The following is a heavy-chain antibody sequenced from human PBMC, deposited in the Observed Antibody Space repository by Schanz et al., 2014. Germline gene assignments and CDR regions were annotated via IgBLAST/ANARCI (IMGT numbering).Heavy chain of an antibody. D-gene: IGHD6-19*01. CDR2: IYSDGRT. CDR3: ARDRVQYSSGWYSDS. Sequence: VVESGGGLVQPGGSLRLSCAASGFTFSSYSMNWVRQAPGKGLEWVSVIYSDGRTYYGDSVKGRFTISRDNAKNSLYLQMNSLRAEDTAVYYCARDRVQYSSGWYSDSWGQGTLVTVSS. CDR1: GFTFSSYS. V-gene: IGHV3-66*01. J-gene: IGHJ4*02.